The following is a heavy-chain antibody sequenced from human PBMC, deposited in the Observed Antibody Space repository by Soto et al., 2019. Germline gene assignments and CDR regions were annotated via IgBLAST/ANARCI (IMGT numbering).Heavy chain of an antibody. CDR3: TRGRNSGDGYNGGGY. CDR2: MNPNSGHT. D-gene: IGHD1-1*01. CDR1: AFTFTSFD. Sequence: ASVKVSCKASAFTFTSFDINWVRQATGQGLEWMGWMNPNSGHTGYAQKFQGRVTMTRDTSISTAYMELSSLRYEDTAVYYCTRGRNSGDGYNGGGYWGQGTLVTVSS. J-gene: IGHJ4*02. V-gene: IGHV1-8*01.